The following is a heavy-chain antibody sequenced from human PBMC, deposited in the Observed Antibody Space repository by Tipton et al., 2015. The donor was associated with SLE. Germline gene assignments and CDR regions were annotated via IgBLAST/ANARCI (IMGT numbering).Heavy chain of an antibody. CDR3: ARHVLVRDWFDP. CDR2: IYYTGNT. CDR1: GGSITSVPYY. V-gene: IGHV4-39*07. D-gene: IGHD6-13*01. J-gene: IGHJ5*02. Sequence: TLSLTCTVSGGSITSVPYYWGWIRQSPGKGLEWIGSIYYTGNTHYNPSLKSRVTISLDTSKNQFSLKMSSVTTADTALYFCARHVLVRDWFDPWGQGTLVTVSS.